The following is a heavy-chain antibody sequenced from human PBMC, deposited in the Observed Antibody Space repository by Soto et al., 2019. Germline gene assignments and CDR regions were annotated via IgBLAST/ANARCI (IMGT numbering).Heavy chain of an antibody. V-gene: IGHV3-23*01. CDR1: GFTFGDYG. J-gene: IGHJ3*01. D-gene: IGHD2-21*02. Sequence: EVQLLESGGGLVQPGGSLRLSCAASGFTFGDYGMNWVRQVPGKGLEWVSGISGGGGSTYYADSVKGRFTISRDPSKNTVFLEMNSLRAEDTAVYYCAKGFIVVVTVLRPDDAFDVWGQGTLVTVSS. CDR2: ISGGGGST. CDR3: AKGFIVVVTVLRPDDAFDV.